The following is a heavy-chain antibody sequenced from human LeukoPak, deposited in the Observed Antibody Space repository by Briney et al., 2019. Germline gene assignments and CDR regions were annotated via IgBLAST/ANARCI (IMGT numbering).Heavy chain of an antibody. D-gene: IGHD3-16*01. CDR2: IQQDGSET. Sequence: QTGGSLRLSCAASGFSFGIYWMSWVRQAPGKGLEWVAHIQQDGSETYYADSVKGRFTISRDNAKNSLHLQMNSLRVEDTAVYYCAGDGGGLDYWGQGTQVTVSS. CDR1: GFSFGIYW. V-gene: IGHV3-7*01. CDR3: AGDGGGLDY. J-gene: IGHJ4*02.